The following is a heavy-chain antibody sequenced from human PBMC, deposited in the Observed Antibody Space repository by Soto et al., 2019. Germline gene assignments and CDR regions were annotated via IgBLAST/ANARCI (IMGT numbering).Heavy chain of an antibody. Sequence: PSETLSLTCTLSGGSISSGCYYWSWIRQHPGKGLAWIGYIDYSGSTYYNPSLKSRISISVDTSKNQLSLKLSSVTAADTAVYYCARADIVVVVAAVEHDAFDIWGQGTMVTV. J-gene: IGHJ3*02. CDR1: GGSISSGCYY. CDR3: ARADIVVVVAAVEHDAFDI. D-gene: IGHD2-15*01. V-gene: IGHV4-31*03. CDR2: IDYSGST.